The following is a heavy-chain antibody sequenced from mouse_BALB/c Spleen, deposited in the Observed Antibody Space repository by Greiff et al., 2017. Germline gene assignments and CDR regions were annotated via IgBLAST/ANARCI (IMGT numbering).Heavy chain of an antibody. CDR2: IDPENGDT. D-gene: IGHD1-1*01. Sequence: VQLQQSGAELVRSGASVKLSCTASGFNIKDYYMHWVKQRPEQGLEWIGWIDPENGDTEYAPKFQGKATLTVDKSSSTAYMQLSSPTSEDSAVYYCTRWTTVVDYWGQGTTLTVSS. CDR3: TRWTTVVDY. V-gene: IGHV14-4*02. J-gene: IGHJ2*01. CDR1: GFNIKDYY.